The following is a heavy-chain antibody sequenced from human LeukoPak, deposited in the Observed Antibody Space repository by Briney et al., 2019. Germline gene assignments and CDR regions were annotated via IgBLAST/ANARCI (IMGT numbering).Heavy chain of an antibody. Sequence: ASVKVSCKASGYTFTSYGISWVRQAPGQGLEWMGWISAYNGNTNYAQKFQGRVTITADESTSTAYMELSSLRSEDTAVYYCARSARYYYDSSGYYFDYWGQGTLVTVSS. CDR2: ISAYNGNT. CDR3: ARSARYYYDSSGYYFDY. CDR1: GYTFTSYG. V-gene: IGHV1-18*01. D-gene: IGHD3-22*01. J-gene: IGHJ4*02.